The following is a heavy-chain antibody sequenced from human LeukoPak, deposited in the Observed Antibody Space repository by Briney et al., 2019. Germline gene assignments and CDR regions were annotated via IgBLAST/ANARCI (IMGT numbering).Heavy chain of an antibody. Sequence: GSLRLSCAASGFTFSSYEMNWIRQPPGKGLEWIGSMYYSGSTYYNPSLKSRVTISVDTSKNQISLKVSSVTAADTAVYYCARTRDGYYYDSSGYYYWGQGTLVTVSS. D-gene: IGHD3-22*01. V-gene: IGHV4-39*07. CDR3: ARTRDGYYYDSSGYYY. CDR1: GFTFSSYE. CDR2: MYYSGST. J-gene: IGHJ4*02.